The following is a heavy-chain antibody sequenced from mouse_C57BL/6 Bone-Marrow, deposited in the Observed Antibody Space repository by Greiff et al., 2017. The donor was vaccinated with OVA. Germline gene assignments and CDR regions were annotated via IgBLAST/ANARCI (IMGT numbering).Heavy chain of an antibody. Sequence: VQLQQSGPELVKPGASVKLSCKASGYTFTSYDINWVKQRPGQGLEWIGWIYPRDGSTKYNEKFKGKATLTVDTSSSTAYMQLHSLTSEDSAVYFCASPSYYGSTYRYFDVWGTGTTVTVSS. CDR2: IYPRDGST. CDR3: ASPSYYGSTYRYFDV. D-gene: IGHD1-1*01. J-gene: IGHJ1*03. V-gene: IGHV1-85*01. CDR1: GYTFTSYD.